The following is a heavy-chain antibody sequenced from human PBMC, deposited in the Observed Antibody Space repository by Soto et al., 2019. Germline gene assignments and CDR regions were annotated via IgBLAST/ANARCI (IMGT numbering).Heavy chain of an antibody. CDR3: ARDGGGGYYFDSSGYLDY. D-gene: IGHD3-22*01. CDR2: IYYSGST. J-gene: IGHJ4*02. V-gene: IGHV4-31*03. CDR1: GFSISSGGYY. Sequence: SQTLSLTCTVSGFSISSGGYYWSWIRQHPGKGLEWIGYIYYSGSTYYNPSLKSRVTISVDTSKNQFSLKLSSVTAADTAVYYCARDGGGGYYFDSSGYLDYWGQGNLVTVSS.